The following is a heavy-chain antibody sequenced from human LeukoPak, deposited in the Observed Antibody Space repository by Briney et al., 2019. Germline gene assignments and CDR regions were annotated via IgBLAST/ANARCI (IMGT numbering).Heavy chain of an antibody. CDR1: GGSISSYY. D-gene: IGHD1-26*01. Sequence: SETLSLTCTVSGGSISSYYWSWIRQPPGKGLEWIGYISYSGSTDYNPSLKRRVTISLDTSKNQFSLRLSSVTAADTAVYYCARETRLHSGSYSNDAFDIWGQGTMVTVSS. CDR2: ISYSGST. V-gene: IGHV4-59*01. J-gene: IGHJ3*02. CDR3: ARETRLHSGSYSNDAFDI.